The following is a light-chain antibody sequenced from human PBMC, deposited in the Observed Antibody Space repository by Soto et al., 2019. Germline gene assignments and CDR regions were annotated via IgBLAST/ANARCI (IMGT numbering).Light chain of an antibody. J-gene: IGKJ4*01. CDR1: QSVLYSSNNKNY. Sequence: DIVMPQSPDYLAVSLGERSTINCKTSQSVLYSSNNKNYLAWYQQKPGQPPKLLIYWASTRESGVPDRFSGSGSGTDFTLTISSLQAEDVAVYYCQQYYSTPLTFGGGTKVDIK. V-gene: IGKV4-1*01. CDR3: QQYYSTPLT. CDR2: WAS.